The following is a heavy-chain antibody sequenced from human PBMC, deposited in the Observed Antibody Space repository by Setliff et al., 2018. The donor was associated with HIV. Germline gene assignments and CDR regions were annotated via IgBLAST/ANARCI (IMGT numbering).Heavy chain of an antibody. J-gene: IGHJ4*02. CDR3: ARLRPYNSALDY. V-gene: IGHV3-21*01. Sequence: GGSLRLSCAVSGFIFSDHYMDWVRQAPGKGLEWVSCISGSSSYIYYADSVKGRFTLSRDTSKNTLFLQMNSLRPEYTAVYYCARLRPYNSALDYWGQGTLVTAPQ. CDR1: GFIFSDHY. CDR2: ISGSSSYI. D-gene: IGHD3-10*01.